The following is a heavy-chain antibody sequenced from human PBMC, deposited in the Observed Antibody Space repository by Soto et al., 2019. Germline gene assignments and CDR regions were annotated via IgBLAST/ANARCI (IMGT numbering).Heavy chain of an antibody. CDR1: GGTFSSYA. Sequence: SVKVSCKASGGTFSSYAISWVREAPGQGLEWMGGIIPIFGTANYSQKFQGRVTITADKSTSTAYMELSSLRSEDTAVYYCARDKWDSSSPPGADAFDIWGQGTMVTVSS. CDR2: IIPIFGTA. J-gene: IGHJ3*02. D-gene: IGHD6-6*01. V-gene: IGHV1-69*06. CDR3: ARDKWDSSSPPGADAFDI.